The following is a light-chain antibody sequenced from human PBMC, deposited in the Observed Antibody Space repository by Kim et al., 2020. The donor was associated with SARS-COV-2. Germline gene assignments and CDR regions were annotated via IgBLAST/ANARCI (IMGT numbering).Light chain of an antibody. CDR3: NSYTTSSTWV. CDR2: DVS. J-gene: IGLJ3*02. CDR1: SNDVYYFNY. V-gene: IGLV2-14*03. Sequence: GQSITNSCTGTSNDVYYFNYVSWYQQRPGRAPQLLIYDVSNRPSGVSNRFSGSKSGNTASLIVSGLQAEDEADYYCNSYTTSSTWVFGGGTQLTVL.